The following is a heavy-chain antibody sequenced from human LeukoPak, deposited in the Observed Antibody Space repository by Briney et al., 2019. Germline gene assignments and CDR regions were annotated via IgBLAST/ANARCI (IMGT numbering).Heavy chain of an antibody. V-gene: IGHV4-31*03. CDR3: ARDQLGGSYADY. CDR2: IYYSGST. Sequence: SETLSLTCTVSGGSISSGGYYWSWIRQHPGKGLEWIGYIYYSGSTYYNPSLKSRVTISVDTSKNQFSLKLSSVTAADTAVYYCARDQLGGSYADYWGQGTLATVSS. J-gene: IGHJ4*02. D-gene: IGHD1-26*01. CDR1: GGSISSGGYY.